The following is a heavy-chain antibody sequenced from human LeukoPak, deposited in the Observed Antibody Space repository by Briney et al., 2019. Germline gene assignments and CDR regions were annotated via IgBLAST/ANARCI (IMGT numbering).Heavy chain of an antibody. CDR3: ATFGVVIIDSPADYYYYYMDV. CDR2: ISSSSSTI. V-gene: IGHV3-48*01. Sequence: TGGSLRLSCAASGFTFSSYSMNWVRQAPGKGLEWVSYISSSSSTIYYADSVKGRFTISRDNAKNSLYLQMNSLRAEDTAVYYCATFGVVIIDSPADYYYYYMDVWGKGTTVTVSS. CDR1: GFTFSSYS. D-gene: IGHD3-3*01. J-gene: IGHJ6*03.